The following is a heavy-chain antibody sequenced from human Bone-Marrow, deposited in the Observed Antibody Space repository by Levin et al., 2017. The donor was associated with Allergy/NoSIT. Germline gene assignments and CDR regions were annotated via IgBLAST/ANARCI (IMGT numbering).Heavy chain of an antibody. V-gene: IGHV1-24*01. J-gene: IGHJ3*02. D-gene: IGHD1-26*01. CDR3: TTSGRSGELIDDAFDI. Sequence: PAASVKVSCKVSGHTLSELSINWVRQAPGKGLEWMGSFEPEDGTTVYARKFQGRVTMTEDTSIDTAYMDLTSLRFDDPALYYCTTSGRSGELIDDAFDIWGQGTMVTVSS. CDR2: FEPEDGTT. CDR1: GHTLSELS.